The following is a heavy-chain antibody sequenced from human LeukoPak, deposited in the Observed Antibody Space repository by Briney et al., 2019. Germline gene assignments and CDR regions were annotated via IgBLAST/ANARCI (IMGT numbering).Heavy chain of an antibody. CDR1: GFTFSSYA. D-gene: IGHD4-17*01. V-gene: IGHV3-23*01. CDR2: ISGSGGST. Sequence: GGFLRLSCAASGFTFSSYAMSWVRQAPGKGLEWVSAISGSGGSTYYADSVKGRFTISRDNSKNTLYLQMNSLRAEDTAVYYCAKVGSVNYREDYWGQGTQVTVSS. CDR3: AKVGSVNYREDY. J-gene: IGHJ4*02.